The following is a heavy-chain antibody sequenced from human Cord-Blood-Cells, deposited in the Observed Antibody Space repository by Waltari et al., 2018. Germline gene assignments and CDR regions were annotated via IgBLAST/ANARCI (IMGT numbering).Heavy chain of an antibody. Sequence: EVQLVESGGVVVQPGGSLRLSCAASGFTFDDYTMTWVRQAPGKGLEWVSLISWDGGSTYYADSVKGRFTISRDNSKNSLYLQMNSLRTEDTALYYCAKENDYSNSLFDYWGQGTLVTVSS. CDR2: ISWDGGST. V-gene: IGHV3-43*01. CDR1: GFTFDDYT. D-gene: IGHD4-4*01. J-gene: IGHJ4*02. CDR3: AKENDYSNSLFDY.